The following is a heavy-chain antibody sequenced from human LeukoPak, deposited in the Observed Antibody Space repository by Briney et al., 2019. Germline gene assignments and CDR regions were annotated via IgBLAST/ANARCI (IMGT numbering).Heavy chain of an antibody. Sequence: SETLSLTCTVSGGSISSYYWSWIRQTPGKGLEWIGSIYYSGSTYYNPSLKSRVTISVDTSKNQFSLKLSSVTAADTAVYYCARDGSGSYPPWGQGTLVTVSS. D-gene: IGHD3-10*01. J-gene: IGHJ5*02. CDR1: GGSISSYY. V-gene: IGHV4-59*12. CDR2: IYYSGST. CDR3: ARDGSGSYPP.